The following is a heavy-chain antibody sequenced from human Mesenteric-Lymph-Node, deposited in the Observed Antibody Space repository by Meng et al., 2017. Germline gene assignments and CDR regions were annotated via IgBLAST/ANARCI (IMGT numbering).Heavy chain of an antibody. CDR3: AYGGFGESYLLDY. CDR2: IIPILGTA. J-gene: IGHJ4*02. CDR1: GGTFSSYA. Sequence: SVKVSCKASGGTFSSYAISWVRQAPGQGLEWMGGIIPILGTANDAQKFQGRVTITADKSTSTAYMGRSSLRSEDTAVYYCAYGGFGESYLLDYWGQGTLVTVSS. V-gene: IGHV1-69*06. D-gene: IGHD3-10*01.